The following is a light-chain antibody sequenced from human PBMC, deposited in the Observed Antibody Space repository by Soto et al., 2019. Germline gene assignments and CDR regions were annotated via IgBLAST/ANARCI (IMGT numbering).Light chain of an antibody. V-gene: IGLV1-47*01. J-gene: IGLJ2*01. CDR2: RNN. CDR1: SSNIGSTY. Sequence: QSVLTQPPSASGTPGQRVTISCSGSSSNIGSTYVYWYQQLPGTAPKHLIYRNNQRPSGVPDGFSGSKSGTSASLAISGPRSEDEDDYYCAAWDDSLSGVVFGGGTKLTVL. CDR3: AAWDDSLSGVV.